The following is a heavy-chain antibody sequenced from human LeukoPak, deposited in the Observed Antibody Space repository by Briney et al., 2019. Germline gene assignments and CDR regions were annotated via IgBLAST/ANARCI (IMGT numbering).Heavy chain of an antibody. Sequence: SETPSLTCTVSGGSISSYYWSWIRQPPGKGLEWIGYIYYSGSTNYNPSLKSRVTISVDTSKNQFSLKLSSVTAADTAVYYCARTGYSSSWYGYYYYGMDVWGQGTTVTVSS. CDR1: GGSISSYY. CDR2: IYYSGST. V-gene: IGHV4-59*01. D-gene: IGHD6-13*01. J-gene: IGHJ6*02. CDR3: ARTGYSSSWYGYYYYGMDV.